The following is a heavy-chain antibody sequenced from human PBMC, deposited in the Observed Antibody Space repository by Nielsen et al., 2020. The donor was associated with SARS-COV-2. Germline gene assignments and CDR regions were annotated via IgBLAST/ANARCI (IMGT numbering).Heavy chain of an antibody. V-gene: IGHV4-30-4*01. CDR2: IYYSGST. CDR1: GGSISSGDYY. Sequence: SETLSLTCTVSGGSISSGDYYWSWIRQPPGKGLEWIGYIYYSGSTYYNPSLKSRVTISVDTSKNQFSLKLSSVTAADTAVYFCARIEQSRDAFDLWGQGTMVTVSS. CDR3: ARIEQSRDAFDL. J-gene: IGHJ3*01.